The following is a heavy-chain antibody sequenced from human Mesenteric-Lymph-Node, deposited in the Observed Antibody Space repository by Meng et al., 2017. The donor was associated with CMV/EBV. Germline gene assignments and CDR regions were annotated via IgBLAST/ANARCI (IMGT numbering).Heavy chain of an antibody. CDR2: TRNRANSYTT. CDR1: GFTFSDHY. V-gene: IGHV3-72*01. J-gene: IGHJ4*02. CDR3: VRNLYSGTLYFDY. Sequence: GESLKISCATSGFTFSDHYMDWVRQAPGKGLEWVGRTRNRANSYTTEYAASVKGRFIISRDDSENLMYLQMNSLKTEDTAVYYCVRNLYSGTLYFDYWGQGTLVTVSS. D-gene: IGHD1-26*01.